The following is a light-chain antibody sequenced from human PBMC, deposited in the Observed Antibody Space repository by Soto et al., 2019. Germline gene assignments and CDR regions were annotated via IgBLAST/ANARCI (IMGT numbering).Light chain of an antibody. J-gene: IGKJ1*01. CDR3: QQYNNLTWT. CDR1: QNINNW. V-gene: IGKV1-5*03. Sequence: DIQMTQSPSTMSASVGDRVTITCRASQNINNWLAWFQQKPGKAHTLLIYKESCLESGVPSRVSGSGSGTEFNLTISRLQPDDSSTYYCQQYNNLTWTFGQGTKVEIK. CDR2: KES.